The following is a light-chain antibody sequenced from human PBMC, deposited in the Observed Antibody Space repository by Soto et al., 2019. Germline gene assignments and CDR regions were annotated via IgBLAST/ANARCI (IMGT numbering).Light chain of an antibody. V-gene: IGKV3-20*01. CDR1: QTISSNY. CDR3: EQYGSSPRT. CDR2: GIS. J-gene: IGKJ1*01. Sequence: EILLTQSPGALYWSPGERATLSCRASQTISSNYFAWYQQKPGQAPRLLIYGISSRATGIPDRFSGSGSGTDFTLTINRLEPEDFAVYYCEQYGSSPRTFGQGTKVDIK.